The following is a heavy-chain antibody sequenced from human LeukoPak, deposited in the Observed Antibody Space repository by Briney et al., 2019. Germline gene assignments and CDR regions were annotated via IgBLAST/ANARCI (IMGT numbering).Heavy chain of an antibody. CDR1: GFTFSSYA. CDR3: TTPGDSGWYNH. V-gene: IGHV3-23*01. Sequence: GGSLRLSCAASGFTFSSYAMSWVRQAPGKGLEWVSVISRNGAHPYYINSVRDRFTVSRDNSKNIMYLQMNSLRAEDAALYYCTTPGDSGWYNHWGQGTLVTVSS. D-gene: IGHD6-19*01. CDR2: ISRNGAHP. J-gene: IGHJ4*02.